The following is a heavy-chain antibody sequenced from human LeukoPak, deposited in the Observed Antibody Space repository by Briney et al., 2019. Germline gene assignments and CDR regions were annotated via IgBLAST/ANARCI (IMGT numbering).Heavy chain of an antibody. V-gene: IGHV4-61*02. J-gene: IGHJ4*02. D-gene: IGHD3-10*01. CDR2: IYTSGST. CDR3: ARDLLHYGSGIDY. CDR1: GGSISSGSYY. Sequence: SETLSLTCTVSGGSISSGSYYWSWIRQPAGKGLEWIGRIYTSGSTNCNPSLKSRVTISVDTSKNQFSLKLSSVTAADTAVYYCARDLLHYGSGIDYWGQGTLVTVSS.